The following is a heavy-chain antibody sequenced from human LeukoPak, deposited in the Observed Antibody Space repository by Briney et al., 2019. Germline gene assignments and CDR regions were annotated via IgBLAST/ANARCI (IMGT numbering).Heavy chain of an antibody. CDR3: ARYGDYLYYYGMDV. Sequence: SETLSLTCTVSGGSISSSSYYCGWIRQPPGKGLEWIGSIYYSGSTYYNPSLKSRVTISVDTSKNQFSLKLSSVTAADTAVYYCARYGDYLYYYGMDVWGQGTTVTVSS. CDR1: GGSISSSSYY. D-gene: IGHD4-17*01. V-gene: IGHV4-39*01. J-gene: IGHJ6*02. CDR2: IYYSGST.